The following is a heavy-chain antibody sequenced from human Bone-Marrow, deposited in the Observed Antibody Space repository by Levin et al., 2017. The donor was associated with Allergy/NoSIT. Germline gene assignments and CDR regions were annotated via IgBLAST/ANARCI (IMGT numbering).Heavy chain of an antibody. Sequence: HGESLKISCAASGFTFSDYYMSWIRQAPGKGLEWVSYISSSGSTIYYADSVKGRFTISRDNAKNSLYLQMNSLRAEDTAVYYCAREEQWSSWFLGGAMYNWFDPWGQGTLVTVSS. J-gene: IGHJ5*02. V-gene: IGHV3-11*01. CDR3: AREEQWSSWFLGGAMYNWFDP. CDR2: ISSSGSTI. CDR1: GFTFSDYY. D-gene: IGHD6-13*01.